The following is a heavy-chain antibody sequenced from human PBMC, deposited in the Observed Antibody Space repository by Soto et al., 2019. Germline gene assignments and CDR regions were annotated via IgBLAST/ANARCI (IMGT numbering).Heavy chain of an antibody. D-gene: IGHD3-16*02. J-gene: IGHJ3*02. V-gene: IGHV3-53*04. CDR2: IYSGGST. Sequence: EVQLVESGGGLVQPGGSLRLSCAASGFTVSSNYMSWVRQAPGKGLEWVSVIYSGGSTYYADSVKGRFTISRHNSKNTLYLQMNSLRAEDTAVYYCARSLKGEYYDYIWGSYRPRPDASDIWGQGTMVTVSS. CDR1: GFTVSSNY. CDR3: ARSLKGEYYDYIWGSYRPRPDASDI.